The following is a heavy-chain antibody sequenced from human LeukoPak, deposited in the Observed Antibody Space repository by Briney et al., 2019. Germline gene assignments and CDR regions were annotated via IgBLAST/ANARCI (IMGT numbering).Heavy chain of an antibody. CDR3: ARAPEWLIFDY. CDR2: IYSGGST. V-gene: IGHV3-53*04. CDR1: GFTVSSNY. D-gene: IGHD6-19*01. Sequence: GGSLRLSCAASGFTVSSNYMSRVRQAPGKGLEWGSVIYSGGSTYYADSVKGRFTISRHNSKNTLYLQMNRLRAEDTAVYYCARAPEWLIFDYWGQGTLVTVSS. J-gene: IGHJ4*02.